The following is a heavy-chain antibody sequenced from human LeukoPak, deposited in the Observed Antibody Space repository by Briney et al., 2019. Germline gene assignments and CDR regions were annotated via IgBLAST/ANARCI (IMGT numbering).Heavy chain of an antibody. Sequence: GGSLRLSCAASGFTFSGYWMSWVRQAPGKGPEWVAFIRYDGSNKYYADSVKGRFTISRDNSKNTLYLQMNSLRADDTAVYYCARALADSRGYYLGFDYWGQGTLVTVSS. J-gene: IGHJ4*02. V-gene: IGHV3-30*02. D-gene: IGHD3-22*01. CDR3: ARALADSRGYYLGFDY. CDR2: IRYDGSNK. CDR1: GFTFSGYW.